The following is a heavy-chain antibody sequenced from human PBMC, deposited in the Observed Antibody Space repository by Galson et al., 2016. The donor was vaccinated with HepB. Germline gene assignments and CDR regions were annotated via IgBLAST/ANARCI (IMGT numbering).Heavy chain of an antibody. V-gene: IGHV3-11*06. CDR3: ARQIQVNGDAFDI. D-gene: IGHD2-8*01. CDR2: IGSSSRYT. CDR1: GFIFSDYY. Sequence: SLRLSCAASGFIFSDYYMSWIRQAPGRGLEWLSYIGSSSRYTNSADSVKGRFTISRDNAKNSLFLRMTSLGVEDTAIYYCARQIQVNGDAFDIWGQGTMGTCAS. J-gene: IGHJ3*02.